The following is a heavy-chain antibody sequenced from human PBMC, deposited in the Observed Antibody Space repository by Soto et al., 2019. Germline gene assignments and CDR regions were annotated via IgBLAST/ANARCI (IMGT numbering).Heavy chain of an antibody. CDR2: ISAYNGNT. CDR1: GYTFTSYG. Sequence: QVQLVQSGAEVKKPGASVKVSCKACGYTFTSYGVSWVRQAPGQGLEWMGWISAYNGNTKYAQKLQGRVTMTTDTSTNTAYMDLRSLRSDDTAVYYCARDSPPVDYWGQGTLVTVSS. V-gene: IGHV1-18*01. J-gene: IGHJ4*02. CDR3: ARDSPPVDY.